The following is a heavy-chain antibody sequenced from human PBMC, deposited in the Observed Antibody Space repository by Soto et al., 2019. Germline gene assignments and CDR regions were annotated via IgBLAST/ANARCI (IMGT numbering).Heavy chain of an antibody. D-gene: IGHD3-10*01. Sequence: QITLKESGPTLVKSTQTLTLTCTFSGFSLTTNGVGVGWIRQPPGKALEWLALIYWDGDKRFSPSLKSRLTITKDTSKNEVVLTMTNMDPVDTGTYYCAHRSSGSFPFDFWGQGTLVTVSS. CDR2: IYWDGDK. V-gene: IGHV2-5*02. CDR3: AHRSSGSFPFDF. J-gene: IGHJ4*02. CDR1: GFSLTTNGVG.